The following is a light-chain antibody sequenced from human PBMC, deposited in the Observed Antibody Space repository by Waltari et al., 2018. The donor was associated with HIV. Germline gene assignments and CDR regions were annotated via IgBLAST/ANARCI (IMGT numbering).Light chain of an antibody. J-gene: IGKJ1*01. CDR3: QQSYRSWT. Sequence: DIQMTQSPSSLSASVGDRVTITCRTSQTISDFLNWYQQKQGKAPKLLIYAASSLQSGVPSRFSGSGSGTDFTLTISSLQPEDFATYYCQQSYRSWTFGQGTKVEIK. V-gene: IGKV1-39*01. CDR2: AAS. CDR1: QTISDF.